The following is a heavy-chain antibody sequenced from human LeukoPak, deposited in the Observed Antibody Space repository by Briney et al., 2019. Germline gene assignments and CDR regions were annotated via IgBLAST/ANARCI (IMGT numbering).Heavy chain of an antibody. J-gene: IGHJ3*02. V-gene: IGHV4-4*07. CDR1: GGSISSYY. CDR3: ASEYYDSSGLQNDAFDI. CDR2: IYTSGST. D-gene: IGHD3-22*01. Sequence: PSETLSLTCTVSGGSISSYYWSWIRQPAGKGLEWIGRIYTSGSTNYNPSLKSRVTMSVDTSKNQFSLKLSSVTAADTAVYYCASEYYDSSGLQNDAFDIWGQGTMVTVSS.